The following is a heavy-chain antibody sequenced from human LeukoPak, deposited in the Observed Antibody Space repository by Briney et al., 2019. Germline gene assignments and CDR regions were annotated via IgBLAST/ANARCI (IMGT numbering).Heavy chain of an antibody. CDR3: AKNDQFSGSWYFDC. J-gene: IGHJ4*02. Sequence: GGSRRLSCAASGFTFSSYAMSWVRQAPGKGLEWVSVISNSGGSTYYADSVKGRFTISRDNSKNTLYLQMNSLRAEDTAVYYCAKNDQFSGSWYFDCWGQGTLVTVSS. D-gene: IGHD1-26*01. CDR2: ISNSGGST. V-gene: IGHV3-23*01. CDR1: GFTFSSYA.